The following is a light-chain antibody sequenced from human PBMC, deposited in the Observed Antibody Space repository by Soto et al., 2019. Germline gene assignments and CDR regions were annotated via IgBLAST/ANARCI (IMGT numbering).Light chain of an antibody. CDR3: QQSDDSPWT. V-gene: IGKV3-20*01. CDR1: QSVSSNY. J-gene: IGKJ1*01. Sequence: EIVLTQSPGTLSLSPGERATLSCRASQSVSSNYLAWYQQKPGQAPRLLIYGTSKRATGIPDRFSGSGSGTDFTLTINGLEPEDFAVYHCQQSDDSPWTFGQGTKVEIQ. CDR2: GTS.